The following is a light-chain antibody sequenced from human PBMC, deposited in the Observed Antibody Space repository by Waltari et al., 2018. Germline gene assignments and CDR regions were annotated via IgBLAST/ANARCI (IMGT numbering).Light chain of an antibody. Sequence: SYVLTQPPSVSVAPGKTARITCVGNNIGSKSVLWYQRKAGQAPELVIFYNDDRPSGIPERFSGSNSGNTATLTISRVEAGDEADYYCQVWDSSSDHVVFGGGTKLTVL. CDR2: YND. V-gene: IGLV3-21*04. CDR3: QVWDSSSDHVV. J-gene: IGLJ2*01. CDR1: NIGSKS.